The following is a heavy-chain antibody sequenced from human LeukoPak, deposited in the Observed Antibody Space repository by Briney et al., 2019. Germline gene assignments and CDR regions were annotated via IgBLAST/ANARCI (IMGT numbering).Heavy chain of an antibody. CDR2: ISAYNGNT. J-gene: IGHJ6*03. Sequence: GESLKISCKGSGYSFTNYWIAWVRQAPGQGLEWMGWISAYNGNTNYAQKLQGRVTMTTDTSTSTAYMELRSLRSDDTAVYYCARDTKGEGYYYMDVWGKGTTVTVSS. D-gene: IGHD2-15*01. CDR1: GYSFTNYW. V-gene: IGHV1-18*04. CDR3: ARDTKGEGYYYMDV.